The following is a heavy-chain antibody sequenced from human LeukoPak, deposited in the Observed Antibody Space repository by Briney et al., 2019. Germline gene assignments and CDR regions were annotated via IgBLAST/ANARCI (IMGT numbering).Heavy chain of an antibody. D-gene: IGHD3-22*01. CDR3: VRVRDSSGYENDLYYYYYMDV. CDR2: IIPIFGTA. Sequence: ASVKVSCKASGGTFSSYAISWVRQAPGQGIVLMGGIIPIFGTANYAQKFQGRVTITADESTSTAYMELSSLRSEDTAVYYCVRVRDSSGYENDLYYYYYMDVWGKGTTVTVSS. CDR1: GGTFSSYA. V-gene: IGHV1-69*01. J-gene: IGHJ6*03.